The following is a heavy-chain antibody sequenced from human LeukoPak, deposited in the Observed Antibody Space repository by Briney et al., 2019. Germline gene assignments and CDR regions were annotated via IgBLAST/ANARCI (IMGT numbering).Heavy chain of an antibody. CDR1: GFTFSSYG. D-gene: IGHD3-9*01. Sequence: SGGSLRLSCAASGFTFSSYGMHWVRQAPGKGLEWVAVIWYDGSNKHYVDSVKGRFTISRDNSKNTLYLQMNSLRAEDTAVYYCARDTYDILTGYSISPFDYWGQGTLVTVSS. V-gene: IGHV3-33*01. CDR3: ARDTYDILTGYSISPFDY. CDR2: IWYDGSNK. J-gene: IGHJ4*02.